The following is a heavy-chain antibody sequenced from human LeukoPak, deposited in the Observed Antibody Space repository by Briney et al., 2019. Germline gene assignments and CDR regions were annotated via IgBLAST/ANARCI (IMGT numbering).Heavy chain of an antibody. D-gene: IGHD6-19*01. V-gene: IGHV3-21*01. J-gene: IGHJ4*02. CDR1: AFTFSSYS. CDR2: ISGSSSDI. Sequence: GGSLRLSCTGSAFTFSSYSMNWVRQAPGKGLEWVSSISGSSSDIYYADSVKGRFTISRDNAKNTLYLQMNSLRAEDTAVYYCARVTAVAGTSVGVDAWGQGILVTVS. CDR3: ARVTAVAGTSVGVDA.